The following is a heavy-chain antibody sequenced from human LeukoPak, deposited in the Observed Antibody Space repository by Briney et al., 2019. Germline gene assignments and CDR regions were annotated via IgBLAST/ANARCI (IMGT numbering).Heavy chain of an antibody. CDR3: ARGSDGWFAFDY. Sequence: PGGSLRLSCAASQFSVTTNYMSWVRQAPGKGLEWVPIIYSTGGKYYADSVKGRFTISRDNSKHTLNLQMNSLRAEDTAIYYCARGSDGWFAFDYWGQGILVTVSS. V-gene: IGHV3-66*01. CDR1: QFSVTTNY. J-gene: IGHJ4*02. CDR2: IYSTGGK. D-gene: IGHD6-19*01.